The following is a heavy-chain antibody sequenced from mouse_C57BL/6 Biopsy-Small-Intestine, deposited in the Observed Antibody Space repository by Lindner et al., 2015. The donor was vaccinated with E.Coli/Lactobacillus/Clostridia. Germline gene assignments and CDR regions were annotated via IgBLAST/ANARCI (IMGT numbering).Heavy chain of an antibody. CDR2: IRSKSNNYAT. J-gene: IGHJ2*01. CDR3: VRQGAYYGNYFDY. D-gene: IGHD2-10*01. V-gene: IGHV10-1*01. Sequence: VQLQESGGGLVQPKGSLKLSCAASGFSFNTYAMNWVRQAPGKGLEWVARIRSKSNNYATYYADSVKDRFTISRDDSESMLYLQMNNLKTEDTAMYYCVRQGAYYGNYFDYWGQGTTLTVSS. CDR1: GFSFNTYA.